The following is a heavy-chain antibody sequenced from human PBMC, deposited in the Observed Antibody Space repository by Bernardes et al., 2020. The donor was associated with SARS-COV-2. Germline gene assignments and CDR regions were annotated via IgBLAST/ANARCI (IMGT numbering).Heavy chain of an antibody. Sequence: GGCLSLSCAASGFTFSRYAMNWVRPAPGKGLEWVSAITSGGGSSDYADSVKGRFTVSRDNSKNTLFLQMNSLRADDTAVYYCAKNLGTNYNYWGQGTLVTVSS. CDR1: GFTFSRYA. V-gene: IGHV3-23*01. CDR3: AKNLGTNYNY. J-gene: IGHJ4*02. D-gene: IGHD4-4*01. CDR2: ITSGGGSS.